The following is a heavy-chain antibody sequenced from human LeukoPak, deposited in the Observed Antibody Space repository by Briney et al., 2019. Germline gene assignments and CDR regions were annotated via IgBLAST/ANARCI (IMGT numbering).Heavy chain of an antibody. CDR1: GFTFSNYW. J-gene: IGHJ4*02. V-gene: IGHV3-74*01. Sequence: GGSQRLSCAASGFTFSNYWMHWVRQAPGKGLVWVSRISGDGRSTIYTDSVKGRFTISRDNAKNTLYLQMNSLRAEDTAVYYCASGALMWLGESGDYWGQGTLVTVSS. D-gene: IGHD3-10*01. CDR3: ASGALMWLGESGDY. CDR2: ISGDGRST.